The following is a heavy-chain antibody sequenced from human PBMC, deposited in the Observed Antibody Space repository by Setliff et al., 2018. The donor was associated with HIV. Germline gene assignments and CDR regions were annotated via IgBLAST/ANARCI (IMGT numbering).Heavy chain of an antibody. CDR3: TVHTALDC. J-gene: IGHJ4*02. Sequence: ASVKVSCKASGYSFTSAAISWVRQGPGQGLEWMGWISGSIDDTNAAHKFQGRLTMTTETSTSTAYMEMRSLRSDDTAVYYCTVHTALDCWGQGTLVTVSS. CDR2: ISGSIDDT. D-gene: IGHD5-18*01. V-gene: IGHV1-18*01. CDR1: GYSFTSAA.